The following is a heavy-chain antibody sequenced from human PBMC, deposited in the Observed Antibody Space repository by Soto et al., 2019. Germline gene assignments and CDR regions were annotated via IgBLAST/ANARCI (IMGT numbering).Heavy chain of an antibody. J-gene: IGHJ6*02. CDR2: IIPIFGTA. CDR3: ARSRAAGTGPSYYYYGMDV. D-gene: IGHD6-13*01. Sequence: ASVKVSCKASGGTFSSYAISWVRQAPGQGLEWMGGIIPIFGTANYAQKFQGRVTITADESTSTAYMELSSLRSEDTAVYYCARSRAAGTGPSYYYYGMDVWGQGTTVTVSS. CDR1: GGTFSSYA. V-gene: IGHV1-69*13.